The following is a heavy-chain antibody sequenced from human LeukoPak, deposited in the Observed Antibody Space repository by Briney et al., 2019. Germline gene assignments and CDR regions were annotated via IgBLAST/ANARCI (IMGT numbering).Heavy chain of an antibody. Sequence: SETLSLTCAVYGGSFSGYYWSWIRQPPGKGLEWIGEINHSGSTYYNPSLKSRVTISVDTSKNQFSLKLSSVTAADTAVYYCARRRVRGVSWFDPWGQGTLVTVSS. D-gene: IGHD3-10*01. CDR3: ARRRVRGVSWFDP. V-gene: IGHV4-34*01. CDR1: GGSFSGYY. J-gene: IGHJ5*02. CDR2: INHSGST.